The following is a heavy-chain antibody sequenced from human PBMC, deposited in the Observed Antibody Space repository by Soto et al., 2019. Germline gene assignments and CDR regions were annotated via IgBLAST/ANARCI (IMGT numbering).Heavy chain of an antibody. Sequence: QVQLVQSGAEVKNPGSSVKVSCKASGGTLSDYAVSWVRQARGQGLEWMGGIMPTVDSANYAQKFQGRLTITANESTSTANMGLRSLPSDDTAIYYCAVAAVREILTEQSSGMAVWGQGTTVTVSS. CDR1: GGTLSDYA. CDR3: AVAAVREILTEQSSGMAV. V-gene: IGHV1-69*01. J-gene: IGHJ6*02. CDR2: IMPTVDSA. D-gene: IGHD3-10*01.